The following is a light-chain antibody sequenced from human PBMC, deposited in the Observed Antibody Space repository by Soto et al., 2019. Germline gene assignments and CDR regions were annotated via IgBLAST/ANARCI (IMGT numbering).Light chain of an antibody. CDR3: QQYSSSRT. CDR1: QSVSINL. V-gene: IGKV3-20*01. Sequence: DIVLTQPPGTLSLSPGERATFYRRASQSVSINLVALYRQKPGQAPRLLIYGGSSRATGIPVRFSGSGSETDFTLTITRLEPEDFAMYYCQQYSSSRTFGQGTRVEI. J-gene: IGKJ5*01. CDR2: GGS.